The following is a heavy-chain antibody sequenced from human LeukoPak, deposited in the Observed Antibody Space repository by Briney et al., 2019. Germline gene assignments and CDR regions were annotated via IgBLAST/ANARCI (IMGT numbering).Heavy chain of an antibody. Sequence: GGSLRLSCTASGFTFSNYWMSWVRQAPGKGLEWVANIKQDGSEKYYVDSVTGRFTISRDNAKNSLYLQMNSLRAEDTAVYYCARAKYSSWHNNWFDPWGQGTLVTVSS. CDR2: IKQDGSEK. CDR3: ARAKYSSWHNNWFDP. CDR1: GFTFSNYW. J-gene: IGHJ5*02. V-gene: IGHV3-7*04. D-gene: IGHD6-19*01.